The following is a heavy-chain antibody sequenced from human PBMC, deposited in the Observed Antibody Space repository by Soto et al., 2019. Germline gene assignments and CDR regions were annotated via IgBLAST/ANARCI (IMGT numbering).Heavy chain of an antibody. V-gene: IGHV3-7*01. CDR2: IKQDGSEK. CDR3: ARDYGSGRYNPRYYPGMNV. CDR1: GFSFSSHW. D-gene: IGHD3-10*01. Sequence: EVQLVQSGGGLVQPGGSLRLSCAASGFSFSSHWMSWVRQPPGKGLEWVANIKQDGSEKYHVDSLKGRFTISRDNAKNSLYLQMNSLRAEDTAVYYCARDYGSGRYNPRYYPGMNVWGQGTTVIVSS. J-gene: IGHJ6*02.